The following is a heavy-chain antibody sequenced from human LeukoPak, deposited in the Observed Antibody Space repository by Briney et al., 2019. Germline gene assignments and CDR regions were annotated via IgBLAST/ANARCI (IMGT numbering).Heavy chain of an antibody. Sequence: GGSLRLSCAASGFTFSSYAMSWVRQAPGKGLEWVSAISGSGGSTYYADSVKGRFTISRDNSKNTLYLQMNSLRDGDTAVYYCAKDMAVDYVWGSYRGAFDYWGQGTLVTVSS. CDR2: ISGSGGST. D-gene: IGHD3-16*02. J-gene: IGHJ4*02. CDR3: AKDMAVDYVWGSYRGAFDY. CDR1: GFTFSSYA. V-gene: IGHV3-23*01.